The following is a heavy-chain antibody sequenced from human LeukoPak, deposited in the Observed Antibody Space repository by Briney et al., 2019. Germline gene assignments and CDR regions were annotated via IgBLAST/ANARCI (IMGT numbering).Heavy chain of an antibody. CDR2: ISSSGSYM. CDR1: GFTFSSYE. CDR3: ARHKGWYDY. V-gene: IGHV3-48*03. D-gene: IGHD6-19*01. J-gene: IGHJ4*02. Sequence: GGSLRLSCAASGFTFSSYEMNWVRQAPEKGLEWIAYISSSGSYMYADSVKGRFTISRDNAKNSLYLQMNSLRAEDTAVYYCARHKGWYDYWGQGTLVTVSS.